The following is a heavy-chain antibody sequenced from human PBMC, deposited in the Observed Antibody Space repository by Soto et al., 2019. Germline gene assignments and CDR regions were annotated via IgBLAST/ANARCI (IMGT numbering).Heavy chain of an antibody. CDR2: ISAYTDTP. CDR3: ARVIPGVEAWFDP. CDR1: GYTFTNLG. Sequence: QVQLVQSGAELKKPGASVKVSCRASGYTFTNLGVTWVRRAPGQGLEWMGWISAYTDTPNYAQKFQGRVTMTIDTSTSTAYMDLRSLTSGDTAVYYCARVIPGVEAWFDPWGQGTLVTVSS. V-gene: IGHV1-18*01. J-gene: IGHJ5*02. D-gene: IGHD2-2*01.